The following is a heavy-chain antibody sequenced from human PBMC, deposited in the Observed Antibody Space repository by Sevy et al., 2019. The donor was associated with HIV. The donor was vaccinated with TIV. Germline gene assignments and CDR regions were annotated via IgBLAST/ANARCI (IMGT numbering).Heavy chain of an antibody. CDR3: ARDESGYSYGVSMDV. D-gene: IGHD5-18*01. CDR2: IRSSSSYP. V-gene: IGHV3-11*06. CDR1: GFTFSNYY. Sequence: GGSLRLSCAASGFTFSNYYMSWIRQAPGKGLEWVSYIRSSSSYPNYEDSVKGRFTISRDKAKNSLYLQMNSLRAEDTAVYYCARDESGYSYGVSMDVWGQGTTVTVSS. J-gene: IGHJ6*02.